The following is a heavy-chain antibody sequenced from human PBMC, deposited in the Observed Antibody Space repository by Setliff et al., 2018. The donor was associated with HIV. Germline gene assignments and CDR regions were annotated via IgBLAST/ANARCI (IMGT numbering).Heavy chain of an antibody. V-gene: IGHV4-4*07. J-gene: IGHJ4*02. D-gene: IGHD3-10*01. CDR1: GGSISSYY. Sequence: SETLSLTCTVSGGSISSYYWSWIRQPAGKGLEWIGRIYTSGSTNYNPSLKSRVTMSVDTSISTAYMELSSLRSEDTAVYYCARGFLWFGEYYFDYWGQGTLVTVSS. CDR2: IYTSGST. CDR3: ARGFLWFGEYYFDY.